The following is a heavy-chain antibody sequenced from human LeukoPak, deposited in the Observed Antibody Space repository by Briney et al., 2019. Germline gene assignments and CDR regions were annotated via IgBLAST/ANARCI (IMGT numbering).Heavy chain of an antibody. CDR1: GGSISSGGYY. CDR2: IYYSGST. CDR3: ARGRKEQLVSNWFDP. D-gene: IGHD6-13*01. V-gene: IGHV4-31*03. J-gene: IGHJ5*02. Sequence: SETLSLTCTVSGGSISSGGYYWSWIRQHPGKGLEWIGYIYYSGSTYYNPSLKSRVTISVDTSKNQFSLKLSSVTAADTAVYYCARGRKEQLVSNWFDPWGQGTLVTVSS.